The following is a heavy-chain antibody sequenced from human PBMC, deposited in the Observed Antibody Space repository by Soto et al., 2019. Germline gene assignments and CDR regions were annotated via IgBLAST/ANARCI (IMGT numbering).Heavy chain of an antibody. CDR3: ARELYYYDSSGYYSLHY. CDR2: INPSGGST. D-gene: IGHD3-22*01. Sequence: ASVKVSCKASGYTFTSYYMHWVRQAPGQGLEWMGIINPSGGSTSYAQKFQGRVTMTRDTSTSTVYMELSSLRSEDTAVYYCARELYYYDSSGYYSLHYWGQGTLVTVSS. CDR1: GYTFTSYY. V-gene: IGHV1-46*01. J-gene: IGHJ4*02.